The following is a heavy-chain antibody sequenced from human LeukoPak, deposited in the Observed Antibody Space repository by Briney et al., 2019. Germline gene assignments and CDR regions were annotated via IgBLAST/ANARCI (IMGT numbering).Heavy chain of an antibody. CDR1: GFTFSSYG. V-gene: IGHV3-30*02. CDR3: AKMGSGSYSGDAFDI. D-gene: IGHD1-26*01. Sequence: GGSLRLSCAASGFTFSSYGMHWVRQAPGKGLEWVAFIRYDGSNKYYADSVKGRFTISRDNSKNTLYLQMNSLRAEDTAVYYCAKMGSGSYSGDAFDIWGLGTMVTVSS. CDR2: IRYDGSNK. J-gene: IGHJ3*02.